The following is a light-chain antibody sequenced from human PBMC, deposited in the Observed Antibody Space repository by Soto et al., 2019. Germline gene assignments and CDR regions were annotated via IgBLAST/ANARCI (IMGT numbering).Light chain of an antibody. J-gene: IGKJ1*01. Sequence: ELVLTQSPGTLSLSPGDRATLSCRASQSVSSTYLAWYQQRPGQAPRLLIYSSSSRASCIPDRFSGSGSGTDFTLTISSLEPEDFAVYYCQQYRTYPPTWTFGQGTKVDVK. CDR3: QQYRTYPPTWT. CDR1: QSVSSTY. V-gene: IGKV3-20*01. CDR2: SSS.